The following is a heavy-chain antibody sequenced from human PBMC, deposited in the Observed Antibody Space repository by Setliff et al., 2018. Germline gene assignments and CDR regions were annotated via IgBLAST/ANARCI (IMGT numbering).Heavy chain of an antibody. CDR2: ISGSGGTT. CDR3: VKGGDSGSYFTH. D-gene: IGHD1-26*01. V-gene: IGHV3-23*01. J-gene: IGHJ4*01. Sequence: ETLSLSCAASGFTFSNYAMSWVRQTPGKGLEWVSAISGSGGTTYYTDSVKGRFTISRDSSKSTLYLQMNSLRAEDTAIYYCVKGGDSGSYFTHWGQGTLVTVSS. CDR1: GFTFSNYA.